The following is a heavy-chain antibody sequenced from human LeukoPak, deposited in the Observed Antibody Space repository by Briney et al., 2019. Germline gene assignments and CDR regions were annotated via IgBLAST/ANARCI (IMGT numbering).Heavy chain of an antibody. Sequence: SSGTLSLTCIVSGGSVSSGSYYWSWIRQPPGKELEWIGYIDYSGSAKYNPSLKSRVTISVDTSKNQFSLKLSSVTAADTAVYFCARDSSIAAHYFDYWGQGTQVTVSS. V-gene: IGHV4-61*01. D-gene: IGHD6-6*01. CDR3: ARDSSIAAHYFDY. CDR1: GGSVSSGSYY. CDR2: IDYSGSA. J-gene: IGHJ4*02.